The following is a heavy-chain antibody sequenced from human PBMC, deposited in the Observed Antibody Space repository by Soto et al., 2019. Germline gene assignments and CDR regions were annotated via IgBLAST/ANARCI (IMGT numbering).Heavy chain of an antibody. CDR2: ISGSGGST. CDR1: GFTFSSYW. CDR3: AKDPSAVTKAVYFDF. Sequence: PGGSLRLSCAASGFTFSSYWMHWVRQAPGKGLEWVSAISGSGGSTYYADSVKGRFTISRDNSKNTLYLQMNSLRAEDTAVYYCAKDPSAVTKAVYFDFWGQGTLVTVSS. V-gene: IGHV3-23*01. J-gene: IGHJ4*02. D-gene: IGHD4-17*01.